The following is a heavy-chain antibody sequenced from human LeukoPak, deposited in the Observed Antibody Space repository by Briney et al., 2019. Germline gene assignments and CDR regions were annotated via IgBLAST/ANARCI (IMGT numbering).Heavy chain of an antibody. CDR2: ISHDRGNQ. V-gene: IGHV3-30-3*01. J-gene: IGHJ6*02. CDR1: GFTFSTYS. Sequence: GGSLRLSCAVSGFTFSTYSMHWVRQTPGKGLEWVAAISHDRGNQYNADSVKGRFTISRDISKNTVYLQMNSLRAEDTAMYYCSRDRSDYNIKYYYYYGMDVWGQGTTVTVSS. D-gene: IGHD1-1*01. CDR3: SRDRSDYNIKYYYYYGMDV.